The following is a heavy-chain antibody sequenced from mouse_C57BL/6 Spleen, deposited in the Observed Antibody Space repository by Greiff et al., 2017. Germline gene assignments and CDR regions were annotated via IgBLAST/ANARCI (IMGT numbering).Heavy chain of an antibody. CDR2: IYPGDGDT. CDR3: ARSNYYGSSLYAMDY. J-gene: IGHJ4*01. V-gene: IGHV1-82*01. Sequence: VQLQQSGPELVKPGASVKISCKASGYAFSSSWMNWVKQRPGKGLEWSGRIYPGDGDTNYNGKFKGKATLTADKSSSTAYMQLSSLTSEDSAVYFCARSNYYGSSLYAMDYWGQGTSVTVSS. CDR1: GYAFSSSW. D-gene: IGHD1-1*01.